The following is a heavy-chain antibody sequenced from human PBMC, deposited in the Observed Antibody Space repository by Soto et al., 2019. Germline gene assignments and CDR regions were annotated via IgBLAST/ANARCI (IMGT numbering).Heavy chain of an antibody. J-gene: IGHJ6*02. V-gene: IGHV1-18*01. CDR1: GFTFSNYG. Sequence: ASVKVSCKASGFTFSNYGLNWVRQAPGQGLEWMGWVSANNGHTNYAQNLQGRVSMTTDTSTSTAYMELRGLRFDDTAVYYCARDQDTFRLVVVTSYGMDVWGQGTTVTVSS. D-gene: IGHD3-22*01. CDR2: VSANNGHT. CDR3: ARDQDTFRLVVVTSYGMDV.